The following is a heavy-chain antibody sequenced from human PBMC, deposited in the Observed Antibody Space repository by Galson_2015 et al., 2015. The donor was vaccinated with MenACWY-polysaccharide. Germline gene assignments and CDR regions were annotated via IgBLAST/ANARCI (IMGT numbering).Heavy chain of an antibody. Sequence: SLRLSCAASGFAFSSYAMSWVRQAPGKGLEWVSVISGGGITTNYADSVKGRFTISRDNSKNTLYLQVNSLRAEDTAVYYCASTSPNSFWGQGTRVIVSS. J-gene: IGHJ4*02. CDR1: GFAFSSYA. V-gene: IGHV3-23*01. CDR3: ASTSPNSF. D-gene: IGHD2-21*01. CDR2: ISGGGITT.